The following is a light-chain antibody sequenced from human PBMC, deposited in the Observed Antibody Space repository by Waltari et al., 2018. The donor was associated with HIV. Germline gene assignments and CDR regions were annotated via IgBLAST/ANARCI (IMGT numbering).Light chain of an antibody. CDR3: SSYTSGSGV. CDR1: SGDFGGYTY. CDR2: DVS. Sequence: QSALTRLASVSGSLGQPSTISGTGTSGDFGGYTYVSWYQQHPGKAPNLLIYDVSKRPSGVSDRFSGSKSGNTASLTISGLQAEDEADYYCSSYTSGSGVFGGGTKVTVL. J-gene: IGLJ2*01. V-gene: IGLV2-14*03.